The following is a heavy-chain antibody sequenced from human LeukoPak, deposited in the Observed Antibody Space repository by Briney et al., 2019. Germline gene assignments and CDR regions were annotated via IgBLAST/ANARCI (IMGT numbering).Heavy chain of an antibody. V-gene: IGHV3-30*04. J-gene: IGHJ6*02. CDR2: ISYDGSNK. Sequence: GGSLRLSCAASGFTFSSYAMHWVRQAPGKGLEWEAVISYDGSNKYYADSVKGRFTISRDNSKNTLYLQMNSLRAEDTAVYYCARDGGWELTYYYGMDVWGQGTTVTVSS. CDR1: GFTFSSYA. D-gene: IGHD1-26*01. CDR3: ARDGGWELTYYYGMDV.